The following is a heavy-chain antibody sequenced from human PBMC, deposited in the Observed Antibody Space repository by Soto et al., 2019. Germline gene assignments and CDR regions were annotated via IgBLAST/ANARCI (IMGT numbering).Heavy chain of an antibody. J-gene: IGHJ6*03. Sequence: QITLKESGPTPVKPTQTLTLTCTFTGFSLSTSGVVVGWIRQPPGKALEWLAVIYCDDDNRYSPSLKSRLTITKDTAKNQVVITMTNMDPVDTATYYCAHYGDSPGQGTYYYYLDVWGKGTTVTVTS. CDR3: AHYGDSPGQGTYYYYLDV. CDR1: GFSLSTSGVV. CDR2: IYCDDDN. V-gene: IGHV2-5*02. D-gene: IGHD4-17*01.